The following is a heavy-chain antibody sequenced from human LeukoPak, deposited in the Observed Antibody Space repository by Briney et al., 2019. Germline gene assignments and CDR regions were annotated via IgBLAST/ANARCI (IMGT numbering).Heavy chain of an antibody. CDR3: AKGEIGFDY. J-gene: IGHJ4*02. CDR2: ISGSGGST. CDR1: GFTFSVYA. Sequence: GGSLRLSCAASGFTFSVYAMTWVRQAPGKGLEWVSGISGSGGSTYYADSVKGRFTISRDNSKNTLYLQMNSLRAEDTAVYYCAKGEIGFDYWGQGTLVAVSS. D-gene: IGHD1-26*01. V-gene: IGHV3-23*01.